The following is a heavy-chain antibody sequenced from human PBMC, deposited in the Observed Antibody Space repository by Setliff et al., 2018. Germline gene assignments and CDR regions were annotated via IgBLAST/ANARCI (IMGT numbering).Heavy chain of an antibody. V-gene: IGHV4-4*08. J-gene: IGHJ4*02. Sequence: SETLSLTCTVSGASISSYYWSWIRQPPGNELEWIGYVYSSSSPYYEPSLESRVTMSIDTSKNQISLQLRSLTAADTAVYYCVRVLYDYSFESWGQGTLVTVSS. CDR1: GASISSYY. D-gene: IGHD4-4*01. CDR3: VRVLYDYSFES. CDR2: VYSSSSP.